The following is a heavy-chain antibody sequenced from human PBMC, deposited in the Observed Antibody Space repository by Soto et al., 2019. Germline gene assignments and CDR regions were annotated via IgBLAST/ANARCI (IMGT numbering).Heavy chain of an antibody. CDR1: GGTFSSYA. Sequence: QVQLVQSGAEVKKPGSSVKVSCKASGGTFSSYAISWVRQAPGQGLEWMGGIIPLSGRANYAQKLHGRVTITADESTSTAYMELSSLRSEDTAVYYCARSQGSSTSLEIYYYYYYGMDVWGQGTTVTVSS. V-gene: IGHV1-69*01. CDR2: IIPLSGRA. D-gene: IGHD2-2*01. J-gene: IGHJ6*02. CDR3: ARSQGSSTSLEIYYYYYYGMDV.